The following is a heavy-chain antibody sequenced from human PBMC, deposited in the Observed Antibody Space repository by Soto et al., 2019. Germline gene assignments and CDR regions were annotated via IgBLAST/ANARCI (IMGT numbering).Heavy chain of an antibody. V-gene: IGHV3-30*18. CDR3: AKGGRQWLVTSDFNY. D-gene: IGHD6-19*01. CDR2: VSHDGRNT. Sequence: GGSLRLSCSASGFTFSSYAMHWVRQAPGKGLEWVAVVSHDGRNTHYADSVKGRFTISRDSSKNTVSLEMTSLRAEDTAVYYCAKGGRQWLVTSDFNYWGQGALVTVSS. J-gene: IGHJ4*02. CDR1: GFTFSSYA.